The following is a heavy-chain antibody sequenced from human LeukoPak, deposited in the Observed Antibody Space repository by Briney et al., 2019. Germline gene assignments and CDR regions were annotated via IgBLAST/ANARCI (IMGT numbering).Heavy chain of an antibody. J-gene: IGHJ4*02. CDR1: GGSFSGYY. D-gene: IGHD6-19*01. V-gene: IGHV4-34*01. CDR3: AREASSGWYIWGYFDY. Sequence: PSETLSLTCAVYGGSFSGYYWSWIRQPPGKGLEWIGSIYYSGSTYYNPSLKSRVTISVDTSKNQFSLKLSSVTAADTAVYYCAREASSGWYIWGYFDYWGQGTLVTVSS. CDR2: IYYSGST.